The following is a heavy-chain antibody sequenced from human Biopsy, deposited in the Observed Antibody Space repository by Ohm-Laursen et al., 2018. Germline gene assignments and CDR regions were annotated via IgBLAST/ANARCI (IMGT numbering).Heavy chain of an antibody. CDR2: MIPSSGKT. J-gene: IGHJ5*02. CDR3: PSGYSRRVSIFEASIYWFDT. CDR1: GYSFSTYD. V-gene: IGHV1-8*01. Sequence: ASVTVSCKASGYSFSTYDVNWVRQAPGQGLEWMGWMIPSSGKTGYAQRFQGRVTLTMNTSISTAYMELSGLRSEDTAVYFCPSGYSRRVSIFEASIYWFDTWGQGTLVTVSS. D-gene: IGHD6-6*01.